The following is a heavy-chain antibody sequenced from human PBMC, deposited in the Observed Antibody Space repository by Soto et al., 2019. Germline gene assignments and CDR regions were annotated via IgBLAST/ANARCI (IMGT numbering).Heavy chain of an antibody. J-gene: IGHJ5*02. V-gene: IGHV1-8*01. CDR3: ARSDGHTFNWLDA. D-gene: IGHD2-21*01. Sequence: QVQLVQSGAEVKTPGASVKVSCKASGYTFTKYDMNWVRQAPGQGLEWMGWMNPTSGNTGYAQKFQGRLTMTWDTAIGIAHMELSSLRNEDTAVYYWARSDGHTFNWLDAWGQGTLVTVSA. CDR1: GYTFTKYD. CDR2: MNPTSGNT.